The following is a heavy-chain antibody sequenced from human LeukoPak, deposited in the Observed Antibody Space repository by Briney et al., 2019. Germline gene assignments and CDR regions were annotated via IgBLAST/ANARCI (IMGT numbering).Heavy chain of an antibody. CDR1: GGSFSGYY. CDR2: INHSGST. Sequence: SETLSLTCAVYGGSFSGYYWSWIRQPPGKGLEWIGEINHSGSTNYNPSLKSRVTISVDTSKNQFSLKLSSVTAADTAVYHCARNRGYGGNFGDYWGQGTLVTVSS. D-gene: IGHD4-23*01. J-gene: IGHJ4*02. CDR3: ARNRGYGGNFGDY. V-gene: IGHV4-34*01.